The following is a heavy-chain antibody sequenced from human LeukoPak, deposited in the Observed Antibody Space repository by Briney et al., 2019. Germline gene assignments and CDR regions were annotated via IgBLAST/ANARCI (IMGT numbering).Heavy chain of an antibody. Sequence: SETLSLTCAVSGGSISSGGYSWSWIRQPPGKGLEWIGYIYHSGSTYYNPSLKSRVTISVDRSKNQFSLKLSSVTAADTAVYYCASLYYYDSSGYYLGYFDYWGQGTLVTVSS. D-gene: IGHD3-22*01. CDR3: ASLYYYDSSGYYLGYFDY. J-gene: IGHJ4*02. CDR2: IYHSGST. V-gene: IGHV4-30-2*01. CDR1: GGSISSGGYS.